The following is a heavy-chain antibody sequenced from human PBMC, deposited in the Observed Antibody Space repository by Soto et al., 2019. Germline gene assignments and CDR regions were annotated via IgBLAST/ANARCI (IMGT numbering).Heavy chain of an antibody. Sequence: QVQLVESGGGLVKPGGSLRLSCAASGFTFSDYYMSWFHQAPGKGLEWVSYIVSSSSYTNYADSVKGRFTIFRDNAKNSLYLEMNSLRAADTAVYYCARLRASTWYLGGYLDYWGLGTLVTVSS. V-gene: IGHV3-11*06. CDR3: ARLRASTWYLGGYLDY. D-gene: IGHD6-13*01. CDR1: GFTFSDYY. CDR2: IVSSSSYT. J-gene: IGHJ4*02.